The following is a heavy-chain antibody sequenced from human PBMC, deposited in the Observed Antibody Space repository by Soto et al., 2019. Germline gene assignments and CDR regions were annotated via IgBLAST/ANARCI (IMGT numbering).Heavy chain of an antibody. CDR2: IYYSGST. CDR3: ARTDRASGYSRYYYYYGMDV. J-gene: IGHJ6*02. CDR1: GGSISSSSYY. V-gene: IGHV4-39*01. Sequence: TSETLSLTCTVSGGSISSSSYYWGWIRQPPGKGLEWIGSIYYSGSTYYNPSLKSRVTISVDTSKNQFSLKLSSVTAADTAVYHCARTDRASGYSRYYYYYGMDVWGQGTTVTVSS. D-gene: IGHD5-12*01.